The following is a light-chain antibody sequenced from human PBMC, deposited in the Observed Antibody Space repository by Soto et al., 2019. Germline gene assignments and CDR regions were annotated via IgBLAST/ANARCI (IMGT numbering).Light chain of an antibody. V-gene: IGKV3-15*01. J-gene: IGKJ5*01. CDR2: RAS. Sequence: EVVLTQSPATLSVSSGERATLSCRASGSVNNKLGWYQQKPGQAPRLLIYRASTRATGIPARFSGSGSGTEFTLTISSLQSEDSAVYYCHQYNNWFPFTFGQGTRLEIK. CDR3: HQYNNWFPFT. CDR1: GSVNNK.